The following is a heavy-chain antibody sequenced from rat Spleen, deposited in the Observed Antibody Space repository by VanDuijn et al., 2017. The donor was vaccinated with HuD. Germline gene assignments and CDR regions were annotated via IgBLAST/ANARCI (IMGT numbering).Heavy chain of an antibody. CDR2: IIYDGTYT. CDR3: ARPPYSSYIVGY. D-gene: IGHD1-2*01. Sequence: EVQLVESGGGLVQPGRSLKLSCAASGFTFSDYAMAWARQAPKKGLEWVATIIYDGTYTYYRDSVKGRFTHSRDNATSTLYLQMDSLRSEDTATYYCARPPYSSYIVGYWGQGVMVTVSS. V-gene: IGHV5-17*01. J-gene: IGHJ2*01. CDR1: GFTFSDYA.